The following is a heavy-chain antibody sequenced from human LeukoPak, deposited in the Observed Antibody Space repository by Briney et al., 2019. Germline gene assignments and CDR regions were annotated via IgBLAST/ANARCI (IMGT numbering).Heavy chain of an antibody. J-gene: IGHJ6*03. Sequence: RGSLRLSCVASGFTFSSFALTWVRQAPGKGLEWVSGINWNGYGTDYADSVKGRFTISKDNAKNSLYLQMNSLRAEDAALYYCARLEGYYFDSSGHYYEKWIGYMDVWGKGTTVTVSS. V-gene: IGHV3-20*04. CDR3: ARLEGYYFDSSGHYYEKWIGYMDV. CDR1: GFTFSSFA. D-gene: IGHD3-22*01. CDR2: INWNGYGT.